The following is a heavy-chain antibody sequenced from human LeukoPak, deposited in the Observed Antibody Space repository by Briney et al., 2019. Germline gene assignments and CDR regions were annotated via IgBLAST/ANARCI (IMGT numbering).Heavy chain of an antibody. D-gene: IGHD1-26*01. CDR1: GYTFTIYY. Sequence: GASVKVSCKASGYTFTIYYIHWVRQAPGQGLEWMGIINPSGGSTTYAQKFQGRVTMIRDTSTSTVYMELSSLRSEDTAMYYCARDSEIHFDYWGQGTLVTVSS. V-gene: IGHV1-46*01. CDR3: ARDSEIHFDY. J-gene: IGHJ4*02. CDR2: INPSGGST.